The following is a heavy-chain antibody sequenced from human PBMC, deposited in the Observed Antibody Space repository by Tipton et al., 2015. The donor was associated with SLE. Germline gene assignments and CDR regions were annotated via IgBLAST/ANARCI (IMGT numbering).Heavy chain of an antibody. CDR1: GFAFNNYY. CDR2: INPSDGNT. V-gene: IGHV1-46*02. CDR3: TRGGVRFLEWSVGHWFDP. J-gene: IGHJ5*02. D-gene: IGHD3-3*01. Sequence: QSGPEVKKPGASVKISCKTSGFAFNNYYIHWVRQAPGQGPEWMGVINPSDGNTTHAQKLQGRFTMTTDTFTSTVYMEMSSLRSEDTGVYFCTRGGVRFLEWSVGHWFDPWGQGTLVIVSS.